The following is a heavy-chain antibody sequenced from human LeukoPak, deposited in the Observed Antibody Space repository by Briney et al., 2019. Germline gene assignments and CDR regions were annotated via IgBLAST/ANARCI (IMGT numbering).Heavy chain of an antibody. CDR1: GFTFDDYA. CDR3: AKGVRITMVRGAFDI. CDR2: ISWNSGSI. D-gene: IGHD3-10*01. J-gene: IGHJ3*02. V-gene: IGHV3-9*01. Sequence: GGSLRLSCAASGFTFDDYAMHWVRQAPGKGLEWVSGISWNSGSIGYADSVKGRFTISRDNAKNSLYLQMNSLRAEDTALYYCAKGVRITMVRGAFDIWGQGTMVTVSS.